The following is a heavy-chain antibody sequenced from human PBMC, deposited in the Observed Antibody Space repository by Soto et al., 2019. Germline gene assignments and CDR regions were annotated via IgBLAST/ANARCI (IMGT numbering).Heavy chain of an antibody. J-gene: IGHJ6*02. CDR2: MNPNSGNT. CDR1: GYTFTSYD. Sequence: ASVKVSCKASGYTFTSYDINWVRQATGQGLEWMGWMNPNSGNTGYAQKFQGRVTMTRNTSISTAYMELSSLRSEDTAVYYCAREDRTMIVNYGMDVWGQGTTVTVSS. V-gene: IGHV1-8*01. CDR3: AREDRTMIVNYGMDV. D-gene: IGHD3-22*01.